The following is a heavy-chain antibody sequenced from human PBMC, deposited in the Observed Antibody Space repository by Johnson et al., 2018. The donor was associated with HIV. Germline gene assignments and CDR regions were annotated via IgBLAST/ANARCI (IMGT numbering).Heavy chain of an antibody. J-gene: IGHJ3*02. V-gene: IGHV3-66*01. CDR3: ARVRGGTGHGAFDI. Sequence: MLLVESGGGLVQPGGSLRLSCAASGFTVSSNYMSWVRQAPGKGLEWVSVIYSGGSTYYADSVKGRFTISRDNSKNTLYLQMNSLRAEDTAVYYCARVRGGTGHGAFDIWGQGTMVTVSS. CDR2: IYSGGST. CDR1: GFTVSSNY.